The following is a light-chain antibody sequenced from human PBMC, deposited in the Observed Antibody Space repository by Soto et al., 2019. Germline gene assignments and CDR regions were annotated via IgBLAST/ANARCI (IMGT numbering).Light chain of an antibody. CDR1: ESVSYSY. V-gene: IGKV3-11*01. J-gene: IGKJ5*01. CDR3: QQRANWPLTT. CDR2: DAS. Sequence: EIVLTQSPATMSLSPGERATLSCGASESVSYSYVAWYQQKPGQAPRLLIYDASNRATGIPARFSGSGSGTDFTLTIRSLEPEDFAIYYCQQRANWPLTTFGHGTRLEIK.